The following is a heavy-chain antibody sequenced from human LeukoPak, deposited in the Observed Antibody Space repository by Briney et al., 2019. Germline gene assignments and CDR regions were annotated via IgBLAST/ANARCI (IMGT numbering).Heavy chain of an antibody. CDR3: ARDYEKDIEMATNFDY. V-gene: IGHV7-4-1*02. Sequence: GASVKVSCKASGYTFTSYAMNWVRQAPGQGLEWMGWINTNTGNPTYAQGFTGRFVFSLDTSVSTAYLQISSLKAEDTAVYYCARDYEKDIEMATNFDYWGQGTLVTVSS. D-gene: IGHD5-24*01. J-gene: IGHJ4*02. CDR2: INTNTGNP. CDR1: GYTFTSYA.